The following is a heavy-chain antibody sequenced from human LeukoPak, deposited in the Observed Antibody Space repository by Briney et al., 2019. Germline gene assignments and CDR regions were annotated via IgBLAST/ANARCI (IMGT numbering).Heavy chain of an antibody. CDR3: AKDKYDSSGPIDY. Sequence: GGSLGLSCAASGFTFSSYGMHWVRQAPGKGLEWVAVISYDGSNKYYADSAKGRFTISRDNSKNTVYLQMNSLRAEDTAVYYCAKDKYDSSGPIDYWGQGTLVTVSS. J-gene: IGHJ4*02. CDR2: ISYDGSNK. D-gene: IGHD3-22*01. V-gene: IGHV3-30*18. CDR1: GFTFSSYG.